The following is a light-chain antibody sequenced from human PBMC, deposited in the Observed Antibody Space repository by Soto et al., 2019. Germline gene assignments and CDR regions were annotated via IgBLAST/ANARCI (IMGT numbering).Light chain of an antibody. Sequence: DIVMTQSPDSLAVSLGERATINCKSSQSVLYSSNNKNYLAWSQQKPGQPPKLLIYWASTRESGVPDRFSGSGSGTDFTLTISSLQAEDVAVYYCQQYYDAPQNFGQGTKGEIK. J-gene: IGKJ1*01. V-gene: IGKV4-1*01. CDR1: QSVLYSSNNKNY. CDR2: WAS. CDR3: QQYYDAPQN.